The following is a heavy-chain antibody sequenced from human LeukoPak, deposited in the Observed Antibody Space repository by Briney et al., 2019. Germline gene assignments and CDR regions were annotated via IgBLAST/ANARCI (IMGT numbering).Heavy chain of an antibody. V-gene: IGHV3-74*01. D-gene: IGHD3-10*01. CDR2: INSDGSST. CDR3: ARGRYYYGSGSTFDY. CDR1: GFTFSSYW. Sequence: PGGSLRLSCAASGFTFSSYWMHWVRQAPGEGLVWVSRINSDGSSTSYADSVKGRFTISRDNAKNTLYLQMNSLRAEDTAVYYCARGRYYYGSGSTFDYWGQGTLVTVSS. J-gene: IGHJ4*02.